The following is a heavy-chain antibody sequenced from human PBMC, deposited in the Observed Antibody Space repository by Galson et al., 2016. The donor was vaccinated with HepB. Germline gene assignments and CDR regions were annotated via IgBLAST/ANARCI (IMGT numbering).Heavy chain of an antibody. Sequence: SVKVSCKASGYSFNDHGIHWLRQAPGQRLEWMGWISAANDYTKFSQKFQGRLSITRDTPATTAYMEFTSLRPEDTAVYYCARDREAYYDIMTEHNWFDPWGQGTQVSVSS. J-gene: IGHJ5*02. CDR3: ARDREAYYDIMTEHNWFDP. V-gene: IGHV1-3*01. CDR1: GYSFNDHG. D-gene: IGHD3-9*01. CDR2: ISAANDYT.